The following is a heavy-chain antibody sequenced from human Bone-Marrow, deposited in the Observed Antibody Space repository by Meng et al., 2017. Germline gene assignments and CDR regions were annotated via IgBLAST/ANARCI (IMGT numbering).Heavy chain of an antibody. V-gene: IGHV3-9*01. CDR2: ITWNSGRI. CDR1: GFTFDDYA. CDR3: AKDRVKTSSGYYCFDL. Sequence: SLKISCAASGFTFDDYAIHWVRQAPGRGLEWLSGITWNSGRIVYADSVKGRFTISRDNAKNSLYLQMNSLRTEDTAMYYCAKDRVKTSSGYYCFDLWGRGTLATVSS. J-gene: IGHJ2*01. D-gene: IGHD1-26*01.